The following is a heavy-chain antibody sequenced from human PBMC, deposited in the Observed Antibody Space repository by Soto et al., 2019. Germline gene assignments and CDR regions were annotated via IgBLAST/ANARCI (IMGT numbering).Heavy chain of an antibody. CDR1: GGSIGSYY. CDR3: ERKNRFLEWLPWFDP. CDR2: IYYSGST. D-gene: IGHD3-3*01. Sequence: SQTLSLTYTVWGGSIGSYYWSWIRQPPGKGLEWIGYIYYSGSTNYNPSLKSRVTISVDTSKNQFSLKLSSVTAADTAVYYCERKNRFLEWLPWFDPWGQGTLVPVSS. V-gene: IGHV4-59*01. J-gene: IGHJ5*02.